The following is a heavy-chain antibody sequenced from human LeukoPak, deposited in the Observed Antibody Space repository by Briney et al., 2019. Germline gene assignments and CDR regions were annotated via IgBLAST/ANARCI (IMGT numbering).Heavy chain of an antibody. CDR1: GFTFSSNA. Sequence: TGGSMRLSCAASGFTFSSNAMHWVRQAPGKGLEYVSAISSNGDSTYYANSVKGRFTISRDNSKNTLYLQMGSLRAEDMAVYYCARDAWIQPYYYYYMDVWGKGTTVTVSS. CDR2: ISSNGDST. D-gene: IGHD5-18*01. V-gene: IGHV3-64*01. J-gene: IGHJ6*03. CDR3: ARDAWIQPYYYYYMDV.